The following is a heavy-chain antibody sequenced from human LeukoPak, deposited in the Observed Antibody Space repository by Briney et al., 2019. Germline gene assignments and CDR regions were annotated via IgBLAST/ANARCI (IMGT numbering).Heavy chain of an antibody. Sequence: PSETLSLTCTVSGDSISSYYWSWIRQPAGKGLEWIGRIYMSGSTNYNPSLKSRVTMSVDTSKNQFSLKLSSVTAADTAVYYCARDDYYGSPGVYAFDIWGQGTMVTVSS. D-gene: IGHD3-10*01. CDR3: ARDDYYGSPGVYAFDI. V-gene: IGHV4-4*07. CDR2: IYMSGST. J-gene: IGHJ3*02. CDR1: GDSISSYY.